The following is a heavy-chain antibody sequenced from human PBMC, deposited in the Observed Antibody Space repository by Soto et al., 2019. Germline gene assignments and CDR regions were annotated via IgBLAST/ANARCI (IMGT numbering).Heavy chain of an antibody. CDR1: GGTFSSYA. D-gene: IGHD2-15*01. J-gene: IGHJ5*02. V-gene: IGHV1-69*12. Sequence: QVQLVQSGAEVKKPGSSVKVSCKASGGTFSSYAISWVRQAPGQGLEWMGGIIPIFGTANYAQKFQGRVTITADESTSTASMELSSLRSEDTAVYYCATYCSGGSCYSADWFDPWGQGTLVTVSS. CDR3: ATYCSGGSCYSADWFDP. CDR2: IIPIFGTA.